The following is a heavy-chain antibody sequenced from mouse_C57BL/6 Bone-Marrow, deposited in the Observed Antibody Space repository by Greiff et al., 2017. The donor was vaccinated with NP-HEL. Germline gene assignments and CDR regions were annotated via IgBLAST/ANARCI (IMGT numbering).Heavy chain of an antibody. V-gene: IGHV7-3*01. CDR1: GFTFTDYY. Sequence: EVKLVESGGGLVQPGGSLSLSCAASGFTFTDYYMSWVRQPPGKALEWLGFIRNKANGYTTEYSASVKGRFTISRDNSQSILYLQMNALRAEDSATYYCARVGNWDRDWYFDVWGTGTTVTVSS. CDR2: IRNKANGYTT. D-gene: IGHD4-1*01. J-gene: IGHJ1*03. CDR3: ARVGNWDRDWYFDV.